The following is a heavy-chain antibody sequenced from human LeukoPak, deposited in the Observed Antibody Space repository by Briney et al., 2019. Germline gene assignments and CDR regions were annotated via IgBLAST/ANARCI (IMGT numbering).Heavy chain of an antibody. CDR1: GDSVSSNSAA. Sequence: SQTLSLTCAISGDSVSSNSAAWNWIRQSPSRGLEWLGRTYYRSKWYNDYAVSVKSRITINPDASKNQFSLQLNSVTPEDTAVYYCARESMIVVVKSWFDPWGQGTLVTVSS. D-gene: IGHD3-22*01. V-gene: IGHV6-1*01. CDR3: ARESMIVVVKSWFDP. J-gene: IGHJ5*02. CDR2: TYYRSKWYN.